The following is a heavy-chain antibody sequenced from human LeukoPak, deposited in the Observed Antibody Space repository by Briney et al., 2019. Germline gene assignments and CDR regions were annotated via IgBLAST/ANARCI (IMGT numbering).Heavy chain of an antibody. V-gene: IGHV1-2*02. CDR3: ARSGSYVWWFDP. CDR1: GYTFTGYY. Sequence: AASVNVSCKASGYTFTGYYMHWVRQAPGQGLEWMGWINPNSGGTNYAQKFQGRVTMTRDTSISTAYMELSRLRSDDTAVYYCARSGSYVWWFDPWGQGTLVTVSS. CDR2: INPNSGGT. D-gene: IGHD1-26*01. J-gene: IGHJ5*02.